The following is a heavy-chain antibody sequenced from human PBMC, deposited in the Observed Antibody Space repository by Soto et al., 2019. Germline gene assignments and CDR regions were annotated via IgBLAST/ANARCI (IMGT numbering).Heavy chain of an antibody. CDR3: AKDGPPHHSSWVIGYFDY. CDR1: GFTFSSYG. V-gene: IGHV3-30*18. CDR2: ISYDGSNK. J-gene: IGHJ4*02. D-gene: IGHD6-6*01. Sequence: QVQLVESGGGVVQPGRSLRLSCAASGFTFSSYGMHWVRQAPGKGLEWVAVISYDGSNKYYADSVKGRFTISRDNAKNTRYLQMNSLRAEDTAVYYCAKDGPPHHSSWVIGYFDYWGQGTLVTVSS.